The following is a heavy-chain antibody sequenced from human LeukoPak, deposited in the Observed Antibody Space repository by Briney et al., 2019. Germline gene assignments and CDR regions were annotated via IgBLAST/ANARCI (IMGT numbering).Heavy chain of an antibody. CDR3: AKRGDCSSTSCHLFDY. V-gene: IGHV3-11*04. D-gene: IGHD2-2*01. CDR1: GFTFSDYY. J-gene: IGHJ4*02. Sequence: GGSLRLSCAASGFTFSDYYMSRIRQAPGKGLEWVSYISSSGSTIYYADSVKGRFTISRDNAKNSLYLQMNSLRAEDTAVYYCAKRGDCSSTSCHLFDYWGQGTLVTVSS. CDR2: ISSSGSTI.